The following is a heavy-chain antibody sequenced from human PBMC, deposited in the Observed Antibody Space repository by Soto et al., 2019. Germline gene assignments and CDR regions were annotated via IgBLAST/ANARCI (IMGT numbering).Heavy chain of an antibody. V-gene: IGHV4-31*03. CDR2: IYYSGST. CDR1: GGSISSGGYY. J-gene: IGHJ6*03. CDR3: ARGGPRDYYYYMDV. Sequence: SETLSLTCTVSGGSISSGGYYWSWIRQHPGKGLEWIGYIYYSGSTYYNPSLKSRVTISVDTSKDQFSLKLSSVTAADTAVYYCARGGPRDYYYYMDVWGKGTTVTVSS.